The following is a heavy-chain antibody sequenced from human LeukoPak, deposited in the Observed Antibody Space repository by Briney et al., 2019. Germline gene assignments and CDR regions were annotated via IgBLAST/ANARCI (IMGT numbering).Heavy chain of an antibody. CDR3: ARHASPDIVIVPAATFDY. Sequence: SETLSLTCAVSDYSINSGRYWGWIRQPPGKGLEWIGSIYHSGRTYYNPSLKSRVTTSVDTSKNQFSLKLTSVTAADTAVYYCARHASPDIVIVPAATFDYWGQGTLVTVSS. V-gene: IGHV4-38-2*01. CDR2: IYHSGRT. CDR1: DYSINSGRY. D-gene: IGHD2-2*01. J-gene: IGHJ4*02.